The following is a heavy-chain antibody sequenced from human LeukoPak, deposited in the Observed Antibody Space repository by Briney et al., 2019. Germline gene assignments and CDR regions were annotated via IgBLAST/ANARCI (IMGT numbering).Heavy chain of an antibody. CDR1: GFTFSSYA. D-gene: IGHD3-3*01. CDR2: ISYDGSNK. Sequence: GGSLRLSCAASGFTFSSYAMHWVRQAPGKGLEWVAVISYDGSNKYYADSVKGRLTISRENSKNTLYLQMNSLRAEDTAVYYCARDDYDFWSGYPWYYYYYMDVWGKGTTVTVSS. J-gene: IGHJ6*03. V-gene: IGHV3-30*04. CDR3: ARDDYDFWSGYPWYYYYYMDV.